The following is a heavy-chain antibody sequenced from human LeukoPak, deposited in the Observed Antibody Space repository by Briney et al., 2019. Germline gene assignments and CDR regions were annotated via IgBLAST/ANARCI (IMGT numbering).Heavy chain of an antibody. J-gene: IGHJ5*02. D-gene: IGHD2-15*01. V-gene: IGHV4-39*07. CDR3: VRGYCSGGSCYPALDP. CDR1: GGSISSSSYY. Sequence: SETLSLTCTVSGGSISSSSYYWGWIRQPPGKGLEGLGSIYYSGSTYYNPSLKGRVTISVDPSKNQFSLKLRSVTAADTAVYYCVRGYCSGGSCYPALDPWGQGTLVTVSS. CDR2: IYYSGST.